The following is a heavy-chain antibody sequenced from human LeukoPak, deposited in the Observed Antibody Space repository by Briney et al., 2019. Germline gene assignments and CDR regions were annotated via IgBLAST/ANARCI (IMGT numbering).Heavy chain of an antibody. D-gene: IGHD3-10*01. CDR1: GGSFSGYY. J-gene: IGHJ4*02. Sequence: SETLSLTCAVYGGSFSGYYWSWIRQPPGKGLEWIGEINHSGSTNYNPSLKSRVTISVDTSKNQFSLKLSSLTAADTAVYYCARDPIYYGSGSQDFNYWGQGTLVTVSS. CDR2: INHSGST. CDR3: ARDPIYYGSGSQDFNY. V-gene: IGHV4-34*01.